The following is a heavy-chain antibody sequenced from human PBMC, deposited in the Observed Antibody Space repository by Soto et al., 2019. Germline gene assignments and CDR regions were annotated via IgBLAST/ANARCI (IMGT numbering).Heavy chain of an antibody. D-gene: IGHD4-17*01. CDR3: AKRFGDYVGWFDP. CDR1: GVSITDYH. CDR2: IFSRGTP. J-gene: IGHJ5*02. V-gene: IGHV4-59*01. Sequence: SETLSLTCTVSGVSITDYHWSWIRQSPGRGLEWIGYIFSRGTPNYNPSLKSRVTISVDTSRNQFSLKLNSLTAADTAMYFCAKRFGDYVGWFDPWGQGALVTLSS.